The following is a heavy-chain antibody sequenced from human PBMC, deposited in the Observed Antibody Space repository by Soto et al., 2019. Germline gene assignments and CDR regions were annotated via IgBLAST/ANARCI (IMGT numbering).Heavy chain of an antibody. Sequence: QITLKESGPTLVKPTQTLTLTCSFSGLSLSTRGEAVGWIRQPPGKALEWLALIYWDDDKFFNPTLKTRLTITKDTSKNQVVLTLTNMDPVDTATYSCAHYVSASPAGWFDPWGQGVLVTVSS. CDR1: GLSLSTRGEA. V-gene: IGHV2-5*02. CDR2: IYWDDDK. CDR3: AHYVSASPAGWFDP. J-gene: IGHJ5*02. D-gene: IGHD3-10*01.